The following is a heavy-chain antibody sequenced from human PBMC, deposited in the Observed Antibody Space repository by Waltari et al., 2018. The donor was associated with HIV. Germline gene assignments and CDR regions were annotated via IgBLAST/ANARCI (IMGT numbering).Heavy chain of an antibody. Sequence: WVRQAPGKGLEWVSAISGSGGSTYYADSVKGRFTISRDNSKNTLYLQMNSLRAEDTAVYYCAKVMTTVLYYFDYWGQGTLVTVSS. D-gene: IGHD4-17*01. CDR3: AKVMTTVLYYFDY. J-gene: IGHJ4*02. V-gene: IGHV3-23*01. CDR2: ISGSGGST.